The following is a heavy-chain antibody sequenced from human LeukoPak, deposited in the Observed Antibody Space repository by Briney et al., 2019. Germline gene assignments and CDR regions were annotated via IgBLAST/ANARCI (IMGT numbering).Heavy chain of an antibody. Sequence: ASVKVSCKASGYTFTGYYMHWVRQAPGQGLEWMGWINPNSGGTNYAQKFQGRVTMTRDTSISTAYMELSRLRSDDTAVYYCAREYYYDSSGYSDFDYWGQGTLVTVSS. V-gene: IGHV1-2*02. CDR3: AREYYYDSSGYSDFDY. CDR1: GYTFTGYY. J-gene: IGHJ4*02. CDR2: INPNSGGT. D-gene: IGHD3-22*01.